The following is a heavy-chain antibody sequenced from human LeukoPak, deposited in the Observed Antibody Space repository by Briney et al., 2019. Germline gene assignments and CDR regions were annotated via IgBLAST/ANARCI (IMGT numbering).Heavy chain of an antibody. CDR2: ISSSSSTI. CDR1: GFTFSSYS. CDR3: ARDPRSIAAARNYFEY. Sequence: GGSLRLSCAASGFTFSSYSMNWVRQAPGKGLEWVSYISSSSSTIYYADSVKGRFTISRDNAKNSLYLQMNSLRAEDTAVYYCARDPRSIAAARNYFEYWGQGTLVTVSS. V-gene: IGHV3-48*01. D-gene: IGHD6-13*01. J-gene: IGHJ4*02.